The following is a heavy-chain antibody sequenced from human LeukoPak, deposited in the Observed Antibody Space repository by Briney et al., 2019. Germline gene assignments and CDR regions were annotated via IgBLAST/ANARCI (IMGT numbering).Heavy chain of an antibody. CDR1: GFTFSSYW. D-gene: IGHD6-25*01. Sequence: GGSLRLSCAASGFTFSSYWMHWVRQAPGKGLVWVSRINSDGSSTSYADSVKGRFTISRDSPKNTVYLQMNSLRAEDTAVYYCATGSPGIAAAAGARNYWGQGTLVTVSS. V-gene: IGHV3-74*01. CDR2: INSDGSST. J-gene: IGHJ4*02. CDR3: ATGSPGIAAAAGARNY.